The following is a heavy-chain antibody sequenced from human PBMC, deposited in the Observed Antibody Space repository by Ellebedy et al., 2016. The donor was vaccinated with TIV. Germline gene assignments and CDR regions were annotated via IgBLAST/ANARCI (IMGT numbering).Heavy chain of an antibody. V-gene: IGHV4-59*08. CDR2: IVSSGST. J-gene: IGHJ3*02. Sequence: MPSETLSLTCTVSGGSISSYYWSWIRQPPGKGLGWRGCIVSSGSTIYNPSLKSGLTISIDTSKNQISLKLISVTAADTGVYYCARHNISFFGERDAFDIWGQGTGVTVSS. D-gene: IGHD3-16*01. CDR3: ARHNISFFGERDAFDI. CDR1: GGSISSYY.